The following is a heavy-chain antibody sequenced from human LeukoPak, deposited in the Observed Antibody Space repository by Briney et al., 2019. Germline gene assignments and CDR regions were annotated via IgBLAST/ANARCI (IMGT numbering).Heavy chain of an antibody. V-gene: IGHV1-2*02. J-gene: IGHJ4*02. D-gene: IGHD4-17*01. CDR3: ARVEDYGDYVYDRFDY. CDR2: INPNSGGT. CDR1: GYTFTGYY. Sequence: ASVKVSCKASGYTFTGYYMHWVRQAPGQGLEWMGWINPNSGGTNYAQKFQGRVTMTRNTSISTAYMELSSLRSEDTAVYYCARVEDYGDYVYDRFDYWGQGTLVTVSS.